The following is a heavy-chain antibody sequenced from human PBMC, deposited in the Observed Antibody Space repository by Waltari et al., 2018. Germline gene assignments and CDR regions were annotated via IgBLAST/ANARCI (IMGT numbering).Heavy chain of an antibody. Sequence: VQLFESGGALVQPGGSLRLPCAPSEFSFLNYAMSWVRQAPGKGMEWVSSISDGGGTIHYADSVKGRFSISRDNSKNTLYLQMNSLRADDTAVYNWQCGGFWGQGTLVTVSS. CDR3: QCGGF. D-gene: IGHD2-21*01. CDR1: EFSFLNYA. V-gene: IGHV3-23*01. J-gene: IGHJ4*02. CDR2: ISDGGGTI.